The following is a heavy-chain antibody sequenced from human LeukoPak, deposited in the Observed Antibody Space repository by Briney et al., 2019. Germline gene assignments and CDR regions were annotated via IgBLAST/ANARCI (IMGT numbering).Heavy chain of an antibody. V-gene: IGHV3-23*01. J-gene: IGHJ4*02. CDR2: ISGGAGST. CDR3: ARELEHYYDSSGPFDY. D-gene: IGHD3-22*01. Sequence: GGSLRLSCAASAITFSTYAMSWVRQAPGKGLECVSVISGGAGSTYYADSVKGRFTISRDNSKNTLYLQMNSLRAEDTAVYYCARELEHYYDSSGPFDYWGQGTLVTVSS. CDR1: AITFSTYA.